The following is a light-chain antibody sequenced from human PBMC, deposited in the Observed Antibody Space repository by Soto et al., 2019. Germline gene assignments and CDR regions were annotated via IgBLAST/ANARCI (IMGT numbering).Light chain of an antibody. CDR1: QSINSN. Sequence: EIVLTQSPATLSVSPGERATLSCRASQSINSNLTWYQQKPGQSPRLLLYGASTRAAGIPARFSGSGSGTDFTLTISSLQSEDFAVYFYQQYNNWPPLFTFGPGTKVDIK. V-gene: IGKV3-15*01. CDR3: QQYNNWPPLFT. CDR2: GAS. J-gene: IGKJ3*01.